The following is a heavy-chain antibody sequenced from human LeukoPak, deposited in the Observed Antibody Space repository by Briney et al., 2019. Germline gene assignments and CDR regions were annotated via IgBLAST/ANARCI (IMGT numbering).Heavy chain of an antibody. D-gene: IGHD3-22*01. CDR2: INPNSGGT. V-gene: IGHV1-2*02. J-gene: IGHJ4*02. CDR1: GYTFTGYY. CDR3: ARDRNRIYYYDSSGYPDH. Sequence: ASVKVSCKASGYTFTGYYMHWVRQAPGEGLEWMGWINPNSGGTNYAQKFQGRVTMTRDTSISTAYMELSRLRSDDTAVYYCARDRNRIYYYDSSGYPDHWGQGTLVTVSS.